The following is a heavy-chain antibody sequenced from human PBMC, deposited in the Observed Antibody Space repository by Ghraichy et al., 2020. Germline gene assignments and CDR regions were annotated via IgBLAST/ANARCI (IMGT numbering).Heavy chain of an antibody. CDR2: ITSKSGNT. V-gene: IGHV1-18*01. J-gene: IGHJ5*02. CDR3: ARGINYFDP. D-gene: IGHD5-24*01. CDR1: GYTFVNYG. Sequence: ASVKVSCQTSGYTFVNYGITWVRQAPGQGLEWLGWITSKSGNTEYGWKFQGRVTMTIDTSTSTAYMELRSLRSDDTAVYYCARGINYFDPWGQGTLVTVSS.